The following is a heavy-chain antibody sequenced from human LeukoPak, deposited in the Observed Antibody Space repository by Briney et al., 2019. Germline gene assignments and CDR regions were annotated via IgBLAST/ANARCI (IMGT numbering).Heavy chain of an antibody. J-gene: IGHJ4*02. D-gene: IGHD6-19*01. CDR2: ISGSGATT. CDR1: GFTFSNYA. CDR3: AKVRAVAGRDY. V-gene: IGHV3-23*01. Sequence: GGPLRLSCAASGFTFSNYAMSWVRQAPGKGLEWVSVISGSGATTYYADSVKGRFTISRDNSKNTLYLQMNSLRAEDTAVYYCAKVRAVAGRDYWGQGTLVTVSS.